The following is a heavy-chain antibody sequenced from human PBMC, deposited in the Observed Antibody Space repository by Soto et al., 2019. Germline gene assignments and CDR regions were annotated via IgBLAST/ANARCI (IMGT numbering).Heavy chain of an antibody. Sequence: QVQLQESGPGLVKPSQTLSLTCSVSGVSINSGGYYWSWIRHHPGKGLEWIGYIHYTGHTFYNPSLKSRVAMSLDTSKNQFSLKLSSVTAADTAVYYCARGSQLERDALDIWGQGTMVTVSS. D-gene: IGHD1-1*01. J-gene: IGHJ3*02. CDR1: GVSINSGGYY. CDR2: IHYTGHT. CDR3: ARGSQLERDALDI. V-gene: IGHV4-31*03.